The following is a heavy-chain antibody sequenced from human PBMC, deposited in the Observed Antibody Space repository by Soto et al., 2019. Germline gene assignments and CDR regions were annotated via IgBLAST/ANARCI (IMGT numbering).Heavy chain of an antibody. CDR3: VRDRGYTGYDLEY. Sequence: EVQLVESGGGLVQPGGSLRLSCAASGFTFRSYAMNWVRQAPGKGLEWVSYINSGSSTIYYADSAKGRFSISRDNANNSLYLQMTSLRDKDTAVYFCVRDRGYTGYDLEYWGQGALVTVSS. CDR2: INSGSSTI. D-gene: IGHD5-12*01. CDR1: GFTFRSYA. V-gene: IGHV3-48*02. J-gene: IGHJ4*02.